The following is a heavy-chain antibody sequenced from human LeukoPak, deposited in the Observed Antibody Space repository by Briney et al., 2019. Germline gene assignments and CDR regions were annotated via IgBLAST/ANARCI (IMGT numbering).Heavy chain of an antibody. CDR3: ARGDYYGVDV. CDR1: GFTFSYYN. J-gene: IGHJ6*02. V-gene: IGHV3-21*01. CDR2: ISSGSSHI. D-gene: IGHD1-26*01. Sequence: GGSLRLSCSASGFTFSYYNMNWVRQAPGKGLEWVSSISSGSSHIYYADSVKGRFTISRDNAKNSLYLQMNSLRAEDTAVYYCARGDYYGVDVWGQGTTVTVSS.